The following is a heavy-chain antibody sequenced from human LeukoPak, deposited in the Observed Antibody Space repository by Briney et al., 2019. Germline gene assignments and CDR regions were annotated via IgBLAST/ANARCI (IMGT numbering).Heavy chain of an antibody. CDR2: ISYTGSS. Sequence: SETLSLTCTVSGGSISSNIYYWDWIRQPPGAGLEWIGAISYTGSSYYNPSLKSRLALSLDTSNNQFSLKMTSVTAADTAVYYCVSRPYASGIDYWGQGSLVTVSS. CDR1: GGSISSNIYY. V-gene: IGHV4-39*07. CDR3: VSRPYASGIDY. J-gene: IGHJ4*02. D-gene: IGHD3-10*01.